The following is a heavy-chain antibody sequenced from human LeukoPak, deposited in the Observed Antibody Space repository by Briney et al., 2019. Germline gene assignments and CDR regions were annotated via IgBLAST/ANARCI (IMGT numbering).Heavy chain of an antibody. J-gene: IGHJ6*03. V-gene: IGHV4-4*07. CDR3: ARAKFGYYYDSGSYYYHYMDV. CDR2: IYNGASP. CDR1: GESISSFY. Sequence: SETLSLTCSVSGESISSFYWSWVRQPAGKGLEWIGRIYNGASPDYNPSLKSRLTMSVDTSMNQVSLKLSSVTAADTAVYYCARAKFGYYYDSGSYYYHYMDVWGKGTTVTISS. D-gene: IGHD3-10*01.